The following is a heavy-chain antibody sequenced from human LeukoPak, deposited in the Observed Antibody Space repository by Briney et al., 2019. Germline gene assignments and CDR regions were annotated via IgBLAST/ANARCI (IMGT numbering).Heavy chain of an antibody. CDR3: ARDKAGRGSGYFDY. Sequence: GGSLRFSCAASGFTFSSYAMHWVRQAPGKGLEWVAVISYDGSNKYYADSVKGRFTISRDNSKNTLYLQMNSLRAEDTAVYYCARDKAGRGSGYFDYWGQGTLVTVSS. J-gene: IGHJ4*02. CDR1: GFTFSSYA. D-gene: IGHD6-19*01. V-gene: IGHV3-30-3*01. CDR2: ISYDGSNK.